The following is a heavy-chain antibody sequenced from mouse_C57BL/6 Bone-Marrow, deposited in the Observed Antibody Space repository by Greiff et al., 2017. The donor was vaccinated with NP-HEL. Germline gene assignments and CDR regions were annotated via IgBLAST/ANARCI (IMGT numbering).Heavy chain of an antibody. V-gene: IGHV10-3*01. CDR2: IRSKRSNYAT. Sequence: EVKLMESGGGLVQPKGSLKLSCAASGFTFNTYAMHWVRQAPGKGLEWVARIRSKRSNYATYYADSVKDRVTISRDDSQSMLYLQMNNLKTEDTAMYYCVREAGDYWGQGTSVTVSS. CDR3: VREAGDY. CDR1: GFTFNTYA. J-gene: IGHJ4*01.